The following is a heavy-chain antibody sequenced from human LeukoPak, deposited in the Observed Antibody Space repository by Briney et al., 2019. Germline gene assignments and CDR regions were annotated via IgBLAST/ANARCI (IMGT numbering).Heavy chain of an antibody. Sequence: PGGSLRLSCAASGFTFSSYGMSWVRQAPGKGLEWVAFIRYDGSNKYYADSVKGRFTISRDNSKNTLYLQMNSLRAEDTAVYYCAKEDYGDYYFDYWGQGTLVTVSS. J-gene: IGHJ4*02. CDR3: AKEDYGDYYFDY. D-gene: IGHD4-17*01. CDR2: IRYDGSNK. CDR1: GFTFSSYG. V-gene: IGHV3-30*02.